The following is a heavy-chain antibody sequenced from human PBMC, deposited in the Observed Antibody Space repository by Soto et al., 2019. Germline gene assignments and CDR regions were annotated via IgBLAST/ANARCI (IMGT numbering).Heavy chain of an antibody. Sequence: SETLSLTCTVSGGSISSYYWSWIRQPPGKGLEWIGYIYYSGSTNYNPSLKSRVTISVDTSKNQFSLKLSSVTAADTAVYYCERGVVNYYYYYMDVGGKGTTVTVSS. D-gene: IGHD2-2*01. CDR1: GGSISSYY. CDR2: IYYSGST. V-gene: IGHV4-59*01. CDR3: ERGVVNYYYYYMDV. J-gene: IGHJ6*03.